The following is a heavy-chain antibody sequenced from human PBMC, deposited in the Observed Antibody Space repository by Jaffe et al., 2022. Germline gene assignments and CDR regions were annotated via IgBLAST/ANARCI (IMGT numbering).Heavy chain of an antibody. Sequence: QVQLVQSGAEVKKPGSSVKVSCKASGGTFSSYAISWVRQAPGQGLEWMGGIIPIFGTANYAQKFQGRVTITTDESTSTAYMELSSLRSEDTAVYYCASWHSGSYYSYFDYWGQGTLVTVSS. CDR3: ASWHSGSYYSYFDY. J-gene: IGHJ4*02. CDR1: GGTFSSYA. V-gene: IGHV1-69*05. D-gene: IGHD3-10*01. CDR2: IIPIFGTA.